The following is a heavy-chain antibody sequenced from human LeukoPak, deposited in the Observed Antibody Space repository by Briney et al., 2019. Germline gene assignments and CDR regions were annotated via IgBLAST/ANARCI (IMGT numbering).Heavy chain of an antibody. Sequence: GGSLRLSCAASGFIVSSKYMNWVRQAPGKGLEGVSVIYRDGSTYYADSVKGRFTISRDNAKNTLHLQMNSLRAEDTAVYYCARDPWGYRAGVMDLWGQGTLLTVSS. D-gene: IGHD5-18*01. CDR1: GFIVSSKY. V-gene: IGHV3-66*01. CDR3: ARDPWGYRAGVMDL. J-gene: IGHJ4*02. CDR2: IYRDGST.